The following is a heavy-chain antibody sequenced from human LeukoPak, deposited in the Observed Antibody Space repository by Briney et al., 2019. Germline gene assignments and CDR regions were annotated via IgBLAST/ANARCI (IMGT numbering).Heavy chain of an antibody. V-gene: IGHV1-2*02. J-gene: IGHJ4*02. CDR1: GYTFTGYY. D-gene: IGHD3-10*02. CDR3: ARAGQLFGESSPVDY. CDR2: INPNSGGT. Sequence: ASVKVSCKASGYTFTGYYMRWVRQAPGQGREGMGWINPNSGGTNYAQKFQGRVTMTRDTSISTAYMELSRLRSDDTAVYYCARAGQLFGESSPVDYWGQGNLVTVSS.